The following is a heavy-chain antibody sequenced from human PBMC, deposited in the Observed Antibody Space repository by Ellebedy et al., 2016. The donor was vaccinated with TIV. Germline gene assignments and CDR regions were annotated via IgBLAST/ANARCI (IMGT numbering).Heavy chain of an antibody. CDR1: GYSFSSYW. CDR3: AKEDWLIV. J-gene: IGHJ4*02. D-gene: IGHD3/OR15-3a*01. CDR2: IKKDGTEK. Sequence: GESLKISCAASGYSFSSYWMSWIRQAPGKGLEYVANIKKDGTEKYYVDSVKGRFTISRDNSKNTLYLQMNSLRAEDTAVYYCAKEDWLIVWGQGTLVTVSS. V-gene: IGHV3-7*01.